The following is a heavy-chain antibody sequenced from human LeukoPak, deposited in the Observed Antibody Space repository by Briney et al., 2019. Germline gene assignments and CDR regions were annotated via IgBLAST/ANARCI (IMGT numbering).Heavy chain of an antibody. CDR3: ARDIWFGELPRGPFDY. CDR1: GFTFSTYG. CDR2: ISYDGSNK. J-gene: IGHJ4*02. V-gene: IGHV3-30*03. Sequence: GGSLRLSCAASGFTFSTYGMNWVRQAPGKGLEWVAVISYDGSNKYYADSVKGRFTISRDNSKNTLYLQMNSLRAEDTAVYYCARDIWFGELPRGPFDYWGQGTLVTVSS. D-gene: IGHD3-10*01.